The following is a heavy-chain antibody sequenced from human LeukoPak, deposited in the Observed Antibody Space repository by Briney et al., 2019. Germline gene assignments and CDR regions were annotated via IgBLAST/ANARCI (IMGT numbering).Heavy chain of an antibody. D-gene: IGHD3-10*01. CDR2: MKTDGTRI. CDR1: GFRFSNSW. Sequence: GGSLRLSCAASGFRFSNSWMYWVRHGPGKGPVWVSRMKTDGTRIEYADSVKGRFTISRDNAKNTLFLQMSSLRVEDTAVYYCARGADHGGSYYPDWGQGTRVTVSS. J-gene: IGHJ4*02. V-gene: IGHV3-74*01. CDR3: ARGADHGGSYYPD.